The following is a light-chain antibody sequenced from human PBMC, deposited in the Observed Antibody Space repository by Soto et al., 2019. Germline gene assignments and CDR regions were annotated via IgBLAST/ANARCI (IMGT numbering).Light chain of an antibody. CDR2: GAS. CDR1: QSVSSK. CDR3: KQYNNWPPWT. V-gene: IGKV3-15*01. J-gene: IGKJ1*01. Sequence: EIVMTQSPATPSVSPGESATLSCRASQSVSSKLAWYQQKPGQAPRLLIYGASTRATGIPARFSGSGSGTEFTLTISSLLSEDLAVYYCKQYNNWPPWTFGQGTKVEIK.